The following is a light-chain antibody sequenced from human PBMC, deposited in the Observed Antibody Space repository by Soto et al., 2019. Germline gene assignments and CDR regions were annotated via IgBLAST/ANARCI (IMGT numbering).Light chain of an antibody. CDR1: QSVGSNY. J-gene: IGKJ1*01. CDR3: QQYSSSPRT. CDR2: GAS. V-gene: IGKV3-20*01. Sequence: EIVLTQTPGTLSLSPGERATLSCRASQSVGSNYLAWYQQKPGQAPRLLIYGASSRATGIPDRFSGSGSGTDFTLTISGLEPEDFAVYYCQQYSSSPRTFGQGTKVDIK.